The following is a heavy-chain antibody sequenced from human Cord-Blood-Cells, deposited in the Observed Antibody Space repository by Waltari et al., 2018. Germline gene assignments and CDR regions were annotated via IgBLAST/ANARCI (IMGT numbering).Heavy chain of an antibody. Sequence: QVQLVQSGAEVKKPGASVKVSCKASGYTFTGYYMHWVRQAPGQRLEWMGWIPPKRGGTKYARKVQGRVTMPRDTSISTAYMELSRLRSDDTAVYYCARHPYSGSYYYYYGMDVWGQGTTVTVSS. D-gene: IGHD1-26*01. V-gene: IGHV1-2*02. CDR2: IPPKRGGT. CDR3: ARHPYSGSYYYYYGMDV. J-gene: IGHJ6*02. CDR1: GYTFTGYY.